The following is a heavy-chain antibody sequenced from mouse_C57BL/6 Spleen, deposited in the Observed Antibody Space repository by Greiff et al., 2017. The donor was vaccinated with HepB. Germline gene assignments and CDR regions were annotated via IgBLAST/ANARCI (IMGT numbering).Heavy chain of an antibody. J-gene: IGHJ1*03. D-gene: IGHD1-1*01. CDR1: GYTFTSYG. CDR2: IYPRSGNT. Sequence: QVQLQQSGAELARPGASVKLSCKASGYTFTSYGISWVKQRTGQGLEWIGEIYPRSGNTYYNEKFKGKATLTADKSSSTAYMELRSLTSEDSAVYFCAMTTVVATDWYFDVWGTGTTVTVSS. V-gene: IGHV1-81*01. CDR3: AMTTVVATDWYFDV.